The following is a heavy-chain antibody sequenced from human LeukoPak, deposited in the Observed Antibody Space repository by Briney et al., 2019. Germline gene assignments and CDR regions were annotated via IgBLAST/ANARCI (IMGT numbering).Heavy chain of an antibody. CDR1: GGSFSGYY. J-gene: IGHJ4*02. CDR3: ARDEKGIAASAVY. V-gene: IGHV4-34*01. CDR2: INHSGST. Sequence: SETLSLTCAVYGGSFSGYYWSWIRQPPGKGLEWIGEINHSGSTNYNPSLKSRVTISVDTSKNQFSLKLSSVTAADTAVYYCARDEKGIAASAVYWGQGTLVTVSS. D-gene: IGHD6-13*01.